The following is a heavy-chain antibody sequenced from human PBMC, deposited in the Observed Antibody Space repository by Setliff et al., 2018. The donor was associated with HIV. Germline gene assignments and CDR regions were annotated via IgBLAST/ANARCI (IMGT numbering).Heavy chain of an antibody. V-gene: IGHV3-7*03. CDR1: GFTFSNYW. CDR2: IKQDGSEK. Sequence: PGGSLRLSCAASGFTFSNYWMTWVRQAPGKGLEWLANIKQDGSEKNYVDSVKGRVTISGDNANNSLYLQMNSLRGEDTAVYYCARAYNVYDYRFDSSGYDYWGQGTLVTVSS. CDR3: ARAYNVYDYRFDSSGYDY. D-gene: IGHD3-22*01. J-gene: IGHJ4*02.